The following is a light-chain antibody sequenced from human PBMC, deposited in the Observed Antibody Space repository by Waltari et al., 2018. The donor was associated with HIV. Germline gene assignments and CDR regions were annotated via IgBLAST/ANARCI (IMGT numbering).Light chain of an antibody. CDR3: QQYYTTPPCT. J-gene: IGKJ2*02. CDR1: QCALFYSNNKNY. Sequence: IGMTQSPASLPVSLSERATIPCKSSQCALFYSNNKNYLAWYQQKPGQPPKLLIYWASTRESGVPYRFSGSGSGTDFTLTISSLQAEDVAVYYCQQYYTTPPCTFGQGTKLEIK. V-gene: IGKV4-1*01. CDR2: WAS.